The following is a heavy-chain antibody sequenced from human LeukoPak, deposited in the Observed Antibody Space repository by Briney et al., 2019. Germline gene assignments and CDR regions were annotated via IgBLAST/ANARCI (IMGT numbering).Heavy chain of an antibody. CDR2: IYYSGST. Sequence: PSETLSLTCTVSGGSISSSSYYWGWIRQPPGKGLEWIGSIYYSGSTYYNPSLKSRVTISVDTSKNQFSLKLSSVTAADTAVYYCARDTAAVNYWGQGTLVTVSS. CDR1: GGSISSSSYY. V-gene: IGHV4-39*07. J-gene: IGHJ4*02. D-gene: IGHD6-13*01. CDR3: ARDTAAVNY.